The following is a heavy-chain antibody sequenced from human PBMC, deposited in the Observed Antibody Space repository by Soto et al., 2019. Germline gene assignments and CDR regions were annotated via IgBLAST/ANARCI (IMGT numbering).Heavy chain of an antibody. CDR1: GGTFSSYA. Sequence: QVQLVQSGAEVKKPGSSVKVSCKASGGTFSSYAISWVRQAPGQGLEWMGGIIPIFGTANYAQKFQGRVTITADECTSTAYMGLGSLRSEDTAVYYGARSSGQWRAVDYWGQGTLVTVSS. CDR3: ARSSGQWRAVDY. V-gene: IGHV1-69*12. J-gene: IGHJ4*02. CDR2: IIPIFGTA. D-gene: IGHD6-19*01.